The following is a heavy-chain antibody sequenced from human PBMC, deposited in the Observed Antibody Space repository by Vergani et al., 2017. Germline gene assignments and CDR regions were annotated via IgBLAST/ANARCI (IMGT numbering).Heavy chain of an antibody. Sequence: QVILKESGPALVKPTQTLTLTCTFSGFSLNARGMRMNWIRQPPGKALEWLARIDWDGDKFYSTSLKTRLTISKDTSENHVVLTMANMAPVDTGTYYCARSRFSRAATSYTYHGMDVWGQGTTVTVSS. J-gene: IGHJ6*02. D-gene: IGHD2-15*01. CDR1: GFSLNARGMR. CDR3: ARSRFSRAATSYTYHGMDV. CDR2: IDWDGDK. V-gene: IGHV2-70*04.